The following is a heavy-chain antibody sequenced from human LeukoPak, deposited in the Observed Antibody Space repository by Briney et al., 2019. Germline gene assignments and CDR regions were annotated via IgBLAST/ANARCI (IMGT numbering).Heavy chain of an antibody. D-gene: IGHD3-10*01. V-gene: IGHV4-59*08. CDR1: GGSMSTYY. CDR3: ARHYISRWRGYGSGSYLVVRWFDP. CDR2: IYETGSA. J-gene: IGHJ5*02. Sequence: PSETLSLTCAVSGGSMSTYYWSWIRQSPGKGLEWLGFIYETGSANQNPSLRSRLTISIDTSKQQFSLRLHSVTAADTAVYYCARHYISRWRGYGSGSYLVVRWFDPWGQGTLVTVSS.